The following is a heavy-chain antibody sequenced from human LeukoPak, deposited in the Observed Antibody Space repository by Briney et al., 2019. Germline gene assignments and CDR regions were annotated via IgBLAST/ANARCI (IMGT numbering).Heavy chain of an antibody. CDR2: ISYDGSNK. CDR3: AKGIAVAGNSQYFDY. Sequence: TGGSLRLSCAASGFTFSGYPIHWVRQAPGKGLEWVAVISYDGSNKYYADSVKGRFTISRDNSKNTVYLQMNSLRAEDTALYYCAKGIAVAGNSQYFDYWGQGTLVIVSS. CDR1: GFTFSGYP. J-gene: IGHJ4*02. D-gene: IGHD6-19*01. V-gene: IGHV3-30-3*02.